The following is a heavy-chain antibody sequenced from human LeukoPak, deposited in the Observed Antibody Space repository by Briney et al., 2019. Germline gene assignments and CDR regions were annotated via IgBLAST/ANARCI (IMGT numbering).Heavy chain of an antibody. Sequence: GGSLRLSCAASGFTFGSFSMTWVRQAPGKGLEWVSSISSSGTYIYYADSVKGRFTISRDNAKNSLYLQMNSLRAEDTAVYFCARDSLPYGYFDYWGQGTLVTVSS. J-gene: IGHJ4*02. CDR3: ARDSLPYGYFDY. V-gene: IGHV3-21*01. D-gene: IGHD3-10*01. CDR2: ISSSGTYI. CDR1: GFTFGSFS.